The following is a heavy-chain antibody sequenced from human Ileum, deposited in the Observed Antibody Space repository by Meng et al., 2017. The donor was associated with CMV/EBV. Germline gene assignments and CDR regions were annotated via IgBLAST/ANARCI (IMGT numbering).Heavy chain of an antibody. V-gene: IGHV3-20*04. J-gene: IGHJ6*02. Sequence: GGSLRLSCAASGFTFDDFGMNWVRQRPGRGLEWVSGINWNGGSTGYADSVKGRFTISRDNAKNSLYLHMNTLTAEDTAFYYCARAGVCSTTSCYSWVPRNGMDVWGQGTTVTVSS. CDR2: INWNGGST. CDR3: ARAGVCSTTSCYSWVPRNGMDV. CDR1: GFTFDDFG. D-gene: IGHD2-2*01.